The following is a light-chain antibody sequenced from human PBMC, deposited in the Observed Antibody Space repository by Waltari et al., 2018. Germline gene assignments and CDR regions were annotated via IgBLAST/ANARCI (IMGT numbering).Light chain of an antibody. CDR1: QSVLYSSNNKNY. CDR2: WAS. CDR3: QQYYSALWT. J-gene: IGKJ1*01. V-gene: IGKV4-1*01. Sequence: DIVMTQSPDSLPVSLGERATMNCKSSQSVLYSSNNKNYLAWYQQKPGQPPKLLIHWASTRESGVHDRFSGSGSGTDFTLTISSLQAEDVAVYYCQQYYSALWTFGQGTKVEIK.